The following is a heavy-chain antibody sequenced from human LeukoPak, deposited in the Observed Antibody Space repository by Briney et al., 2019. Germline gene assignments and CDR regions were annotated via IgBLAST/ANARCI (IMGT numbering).Heavy chain of an antibody. CDR2: INPNSGGT. CDR3: ARDTTHDFWSGYVDY. J-gene: IGHJ4*02. V-gene: IGHV1-2*02. Sequence: ASVKVSCKASGYTFTGYYMHWVRQAPGQGLEWMGWINPNSGGTNYAQKFQGRVTMTRDTSISTAYMELSRLRSDDTAVYYCARDTTHDFWSGYVDYWGQGTPVTVSS. CDR1: GYTFTGYY. D-gene: IGHD3-3*01.